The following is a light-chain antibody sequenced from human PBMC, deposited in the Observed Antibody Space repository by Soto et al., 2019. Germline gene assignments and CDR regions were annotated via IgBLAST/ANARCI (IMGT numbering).Light chain of an antibody. CDR2: SNN. V-gene: IGLV1-47*02. CDR1: SSNIGSNY. Sequence: QSVLTQPLSASGTPGQRVTISCSGSSSNIGSNYVYWYQQLPGTAPKLLIYSNNQRPSGVPDRFSGSKSGTSASLAISGLRSEDEADYYCAAWDDSLSGPVFGTGTKLTVL. CDR3: AAWDDSLSGPV. J-gene: IGLJ1*01.